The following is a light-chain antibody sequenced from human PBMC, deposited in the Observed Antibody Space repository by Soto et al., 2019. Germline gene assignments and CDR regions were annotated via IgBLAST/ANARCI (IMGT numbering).Light chain of an antibody. CDR1: QSVLYSPDNKNY. J-gene: IGKJ4*01. V-gene: IGKV4-1*01. CDR2: CAS. Sequence: DIVVTQSPDSLAVSLGERATISCKSSQSVLYSPDNKNYLAWYQQKPGQPPKLPFYCASVRDSGVPDRFSGRVSETAFPLTISSLQAEDVADYYCQKYCTAALTFGGGTQVEIK. CDR3: QKYCTAALT.